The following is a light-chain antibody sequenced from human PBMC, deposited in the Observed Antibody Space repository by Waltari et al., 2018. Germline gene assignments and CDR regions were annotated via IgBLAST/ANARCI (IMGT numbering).Light chain of an antibody. Sequence: IQLTQSPSSLSASVGDRVTITCRASQGVTTYLAWYQQKPGKAPNLLSSAASTLQSGVPSRFSGSGSGTDFTLTISSLQPEDFATYYCQHLHGYPITFGGGTKVEIK. V-gene: IGKV1-9*01. J-gene: IGKJ4*01. CDR2: AAS. CDR1: QGVTTY. CDR3: QHLHGYPIT.